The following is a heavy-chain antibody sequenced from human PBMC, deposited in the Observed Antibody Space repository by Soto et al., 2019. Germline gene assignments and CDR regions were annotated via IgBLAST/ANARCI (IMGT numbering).Heavy chain of an antibody. D-gene: IGHD5-18*01. J-gene: IGHJ6*02. Sequence: SETLSLTCAVNGGSFSAYYWTWIRQPPWRGLEWIGEINYSGSTYYNPSLKSRVTISVDTSKNQFSLKLSSVTAADTAVYYCARGTRGYSYGYYYYYYGMDVWGQGTTVTVSS. CDR2: INYSGST. CDR1: GGSFSAYY. V-gene: IGHV4-34*09. CDR3: ARGTRGYSYGYYYYYYGMDV.